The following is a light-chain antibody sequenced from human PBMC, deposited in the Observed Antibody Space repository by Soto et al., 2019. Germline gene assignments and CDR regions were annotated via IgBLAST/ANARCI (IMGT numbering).Light chain of an antibody. Sequence: QSVLTQPASVSGSPGQSIAISCTGTSSDVGGHNYVSWFQQNPGKAPKLIIYDVTTRPSGVSDRFSGSKSGNTASLTISGLHAEDEADYACASYTSSGTYVFGTGTKLTVL. CDR3: ASYTSSGTYV. J-gene: IGLJ1*01. CDR2: DVT. V-gene: IGLV2-14*01. CDR1: SSDVGGHNY.